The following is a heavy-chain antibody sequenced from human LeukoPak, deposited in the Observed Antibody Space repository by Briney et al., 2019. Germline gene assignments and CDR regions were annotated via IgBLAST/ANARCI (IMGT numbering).Heavy chain of an antibody. CDR2: IITILGTA. V-gene: IGHV1-69*16. CDR1: GGTFNNYS. D-gene: IGHD2-15*01. J-gene: IGHJ4*02. CDR3: ARLVAATVFDY. Sequence: ASVKVSCKASGGTFNNYSFSWVRQAPGQGLEWMGGIITILGTAKYAQKFQGRVTITTDESTTTVYMELSRLRSDDTAVYYCARLVAATVFDYWGQGTLVTVSS.